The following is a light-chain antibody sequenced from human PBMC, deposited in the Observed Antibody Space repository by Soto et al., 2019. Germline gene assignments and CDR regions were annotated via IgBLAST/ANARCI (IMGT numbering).Light chain of an antibody. V-gene: IGLV1-44*01. CDR3: ASWDDSLNEYV. CDR2: SHS. CDR1: SSNIGGNT. Sequence: QSVLTQPPSASGAPGQRVTISCSGSSSNIGGNTVNWYQQLPGTAPKLLIYSHSERPSGVPDRFSGSKSGTSASLAIRGLQSEDEADYYCASWDDSLNEYVFGTGTKLTVL. J-gene: IGLJ1*01.